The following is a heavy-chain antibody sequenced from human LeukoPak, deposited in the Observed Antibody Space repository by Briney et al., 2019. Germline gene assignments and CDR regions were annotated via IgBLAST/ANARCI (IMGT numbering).Heavy chain of an antibody. Sequence: GGSLRLSCAASGFTFSSYGMHWVRQAPGKGLEWVAVIWYDGSNKYYADSVKGRFTISRDNTKNSLFLQMNSLRVEDTAFYFCVKDRSSTPPYYFDYWGQGTLVTVSS. V-gene: IGHV3-33*03. CDR2: IWYDGSNK. D-gene: IGHD2-2*01. CDR3: VKDRSSTPPYYFDY. CDR1: GFTFSSYG. J-gene: IGHJ4*02.